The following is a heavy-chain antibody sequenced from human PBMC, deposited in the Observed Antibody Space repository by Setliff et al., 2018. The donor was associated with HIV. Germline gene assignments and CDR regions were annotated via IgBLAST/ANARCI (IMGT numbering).Heavy chain of an antibody. Sequence: GASVKVSCKASGYTFTSYYLHWVRQAPGQGLEWMGMINPSGGSASYAKKFQGRVTMSRDTSTSTVYMELSSLRSEDTAVYYCTRSRRRLDAFDIWGQGTMVTVSS. V-gene: IGHV1-46*03. J-gene: IGHJ3*02. CDR3: TRSRRRLDAFDI. CDR1: GYTFTSYY. D-gene: IGHD6-25*01. CDR2: INPSGGSA.